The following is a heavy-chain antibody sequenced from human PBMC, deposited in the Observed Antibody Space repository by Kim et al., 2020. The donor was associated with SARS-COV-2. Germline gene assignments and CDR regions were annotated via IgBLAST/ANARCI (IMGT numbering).Heavy chain of an antibody. Sequence: GESLKISCKGSGYSFTSYWISWVRQMPGKGLEWMGRIHPSDSYTNYSPSFQGHVTISADKSISTAYLQWSSLKASDTAMYYCARLGDGYNYASHFDYWDQGTLVTVSS. CDR1: GYSFTSYW. CDR2: IHPSDSYT. V-gene: IGHV5-10-1*01. D-gene: IGHD5-12*01. J-gene: IGHJ4*02. CDR3: ARLGDGYNYASHFDY.